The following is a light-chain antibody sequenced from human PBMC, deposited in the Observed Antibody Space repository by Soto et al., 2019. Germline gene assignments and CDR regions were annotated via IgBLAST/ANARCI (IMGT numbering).Light chain of an antibody. CDR3: QSYDSSLSVNYV. J-gene: IGLJ1*01. CDR2: GNS. Sequence: QSVLTQPPSVSGAPGQRVTISCTGSSSNIGAGYDVHWYQQLPGTAPKLLIYGNSNRPSGVPDRFSGSKSGTSASLAITGLQAEDEADYHCQSYDSSLSVNYVFGTGTKLTVL. CDR1: SSNIGAGYD. V-gene: IGLV1-40*01.